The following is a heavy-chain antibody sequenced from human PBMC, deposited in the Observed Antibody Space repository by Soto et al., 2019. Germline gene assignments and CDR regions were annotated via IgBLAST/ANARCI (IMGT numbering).Heavy chain of an antibody. V-gene: IGHV3-15*07. J-gene: IGHJ4*02. CDR2: IKSKTDGGTT. CDR3: TIDGGQWLLLPYY. Sequence: EVQPVESGGGLVKPGGSLRLSCAASGFTFSNAWMNWVRQAPGKGLEWVGRIKSKTDGGTTDYAAPVKGRFTISRDDSKNTLYLQMNSLKTEDTAVYYCTIDGGQWLLLPYYWGQGTLVTVSS. CDR1: GFTFSNAW. D-gene: IGHD3-22*01.